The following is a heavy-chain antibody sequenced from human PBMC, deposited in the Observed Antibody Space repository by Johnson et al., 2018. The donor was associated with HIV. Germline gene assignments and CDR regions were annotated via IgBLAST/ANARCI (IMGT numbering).Heavy chain of an antibody. CDR1: GFTLSSYG. Sequence: VQLVESGGGVVQPGRSLRLSCAASGFTLSSYGMHWVRQAPGKGLEWVATINEDGTGKNHVDSVKGRFSISRDNTKNSLYLQMDSLRVDDTAVYYCAPQLGIGDAFDIWGQGTMVTVSS. V-gene: IGHV3-7*05. CDR3: APQLGIGDAFDI. D-gene: IGHD7-27*01. J-gene: IGHJ3*02. CDR2: INEDGTGK.